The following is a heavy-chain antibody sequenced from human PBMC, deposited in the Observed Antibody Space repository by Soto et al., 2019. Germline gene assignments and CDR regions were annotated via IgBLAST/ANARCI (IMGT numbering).Heavy chain of an antibody. Sequence: QVQLQESGPGLVKPSETLSLTCTVSGGSISSYYWSWIRQPPGKGLEWIGYIYYSGSTNYNPSLTSRVPRSVATSQNQFSLTLSSVTAADTAVYYCAREGYSSSWYAGGAFDIWGQGTMVTVSS. CDR3: AREGYSSSWYAGGAFDI. V-gene: IGHV4-59*01. CDR1: GGSISSYY. D-gene: IGHD6-13*01. CDR2: IYYSGST. J-gene: IGHJ3*02.